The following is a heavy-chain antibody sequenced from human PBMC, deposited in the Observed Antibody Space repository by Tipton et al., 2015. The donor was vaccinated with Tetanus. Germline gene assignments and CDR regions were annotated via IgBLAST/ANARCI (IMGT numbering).Heavy chain of an antibody. CDR3: ARDSSSLNYYYYYGMDV. CDR1: GFTFSSYS. V-gene: IGHV3-21*01. CDR2: ISSSSSYI. Sequence: SLRLSCAASGFTFSSYSKNWVRQAPGKGLEWVSSISSSSSYIYYADSVKGRFTISRDNAKNSLYLQMNSLRAEDTAVYYCARDSSSLNYYYYYGMDVWGQGTTVTVSS. J-gene: IGHJ6*02. D-gene: IGHD6-6*01.